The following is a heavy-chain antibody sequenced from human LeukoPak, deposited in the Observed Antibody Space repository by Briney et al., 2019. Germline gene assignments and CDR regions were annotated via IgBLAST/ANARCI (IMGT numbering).Heavy chain of an antibody. V-gene: IGHV3-11*04. CDR1: GFTFSDYY. CDR2: ISSSGSTI. Sequence: GGSLRLSCAASGFTFSDYYMSWIRQAPGKGLEWVSYISSSGSTIYYADSVKGRFTISRDNAKNSLYLQMNSLRAEDTAVYYCATPETAAMSAFDIWGQGTMVTVSS. J-gene: IGHJ3*02. CDR3: ATPETAAMSAFDI. D-gene: IGHD2-2*01.